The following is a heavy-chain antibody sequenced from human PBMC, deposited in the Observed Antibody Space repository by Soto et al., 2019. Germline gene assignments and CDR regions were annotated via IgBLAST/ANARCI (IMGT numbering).Heavy chain of an antibody. CDR1: GFTLSSSA. V-gene: IGHV1-58*01. J-gene: IGHJ4*02. CDR3: AADPYYYDSSNYYSFDH. Sequence: SVKVSCKTSGFTLSSSAVQWVRQARGQRLEWIGWIVAGSGNTHYAQRFQERVTITRDMSTSTAYLELSSLRSEDTAVYCCAADPYYYDSSNYYSFDHWGQGTLVTSPQ. D-gene: IGHD3-22*01. CDR2: IVAGSGNT.